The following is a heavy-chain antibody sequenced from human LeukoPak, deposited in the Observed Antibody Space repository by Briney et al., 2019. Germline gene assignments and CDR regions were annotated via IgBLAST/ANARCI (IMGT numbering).Heavy chain of an antibody. V-gene: IGHV1-69*04. CDR3: ARGRYSSSWYDY. CDR1: GGTFSSYA. CDR2: ITPILGIA. J-gene: IGHJ4*02. Sequence: SVKVSCKASGGTFSSYAISWVRQAPGQGLEWMGRITPILGIANYAQKFQGRVTVTADKSTSTAYMELSSLRSEDTAVYYCARGRYSSSWYDYWGQGTLVTVSS. D-gene: IGHD6-13*01.